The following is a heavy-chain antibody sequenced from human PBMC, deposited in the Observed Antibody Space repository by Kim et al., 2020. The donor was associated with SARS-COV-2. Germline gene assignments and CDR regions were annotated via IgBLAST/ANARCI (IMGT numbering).Heavy chain of an antibody. Sequence: GGSLRLSCAASGFTFSSYGMHWVRQAPGKGLEWVAVISYDGSNKYYADSAKGRFTISRDNSKNTLYLQMNSLRAEDKAVKYCERDEGGDYYFDYWGQGT. J-gene: IGHJ4*02. CDR3: ERDEGGDYYFDY. CDR2: ISYDGSNK. D-gene: IGHD4-17*01. CDR1: GFTFSSYG. V-gene: IGHV3-33*05.